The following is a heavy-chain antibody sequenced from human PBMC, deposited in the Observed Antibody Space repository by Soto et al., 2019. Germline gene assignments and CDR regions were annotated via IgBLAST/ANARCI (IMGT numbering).Heavy chain of an antibody. Sequence: PGESLKLSCKGSGYNFAVYWVAWVLQMPGKGLELMGIIYPSDSDTRYRPSFQGQVTISADKSISSAYLQWTSLKASDTAIYYCSKFKYSTSVRYLQHWGQGTQVTVSS. J-gene: IGHJ1*01. D-gene: IGHD6-6*01. CDR2: IYPSDSDT. CDR1: GYNFAVYW. V-gene: IGHV5-51*01. CDR3: SKFKYSTSVRYLQH.